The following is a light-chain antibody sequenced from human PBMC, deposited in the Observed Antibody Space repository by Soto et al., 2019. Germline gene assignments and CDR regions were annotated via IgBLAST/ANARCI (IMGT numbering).Light chain of an antibody. CDR3: ATWDDSLNGWV. CDR1: SSNIKTNT. Sequence: ELTQPPSASGTPGQRVTISCSGSSSNIKTNTVNWYQQLPGRAPKVLIFDNNLRPSGVPDRIAGSKSGTSASLTISGLQSEDEADYYCATWDDSLNGWVFGGGTKLTVL. V-gene: IGLV1-44*01. CDR2: DNN. J-gene: IGLJ3*02.